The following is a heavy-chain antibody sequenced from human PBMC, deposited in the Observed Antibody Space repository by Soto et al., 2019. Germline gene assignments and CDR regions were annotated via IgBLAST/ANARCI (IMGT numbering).Heavy chain of an antibody. D-gene: IGHD4-4*01. CDR3: ARSDYSNVDWFDP. Sequence: ETLSLNCAVSGGSISSSIWGSWVRQPPGKGLEWIGEIYHSGSTNYNPSLKSRVTISVDKSKNQFSLKLSSVTAADTAVYYCARSDYSNVDWFDPWGQGTLVTVSS. CDR2: IYHSGST. V-gene: IGHV4-4*02. CDR1: GGSISSSIW. J-gene: IGHJ5*02.